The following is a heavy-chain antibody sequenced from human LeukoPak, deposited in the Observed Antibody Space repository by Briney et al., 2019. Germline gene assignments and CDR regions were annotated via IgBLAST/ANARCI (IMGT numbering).Heavy chain of an antibody. CDR3: ARDQSNALGRTSYDY. CDR1: GGSISSDY. D-gene: IGHD2-8*01. CDR2: MWTRGST. V-gene: IGHV4-4*07. Sequence: SETLSLICTVSGGSISSDYWSWIRQPAGKGLEWIGRMWTRGSTNYNPSLKGRVSMSIDTTKKQFSLRLSSVTAADTAVYYCARDQSNALGRTSYDYWGQGTLVTVSS. J-gene: IGHJ4*02.